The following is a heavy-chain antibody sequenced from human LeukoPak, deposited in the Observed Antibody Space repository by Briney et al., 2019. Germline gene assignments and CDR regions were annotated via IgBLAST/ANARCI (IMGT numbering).Heavy chain of an antibody. J-gene: IGHJ6*03. CDR1: GDTFTTYD. CDR3: ARAITIFDYYYMDV. V-gene: IGHV1-8*01. Sequence: ASVKVSCNISGDTFTTYDINWVRQATGQGLEWMGWMNPKSGNTVYAQKFQGRLTLTRDISISTAYMELSSLRSEDTAVYFCARAITIFDYYYMDVWGKGTTVTVPS. D-gene: IGHD3-3*01. CDR2: MNPKSGNT.